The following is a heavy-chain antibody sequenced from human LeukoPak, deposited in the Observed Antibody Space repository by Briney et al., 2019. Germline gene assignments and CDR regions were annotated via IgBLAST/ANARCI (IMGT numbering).Heavy chain of an antibody. D-gene: IGHD6-19*01. CDR1: GGSISSSSYY. V-gene: IGHV4-39*01. Sequence: SETLSLTCTVSGGSISSSSYYWGWIRQPPGKGLEWIGIIYYSGSTYYNPSLKSRVTISVDTSKNQFSLKLSSVTAADTAVYYCARGVGSSGLIPFDYWGQGTLVTVSS. J-gene: IGHJ4*02. CDR2: IYYSGST. CDR3: ARGVGSSGLIPFDY.